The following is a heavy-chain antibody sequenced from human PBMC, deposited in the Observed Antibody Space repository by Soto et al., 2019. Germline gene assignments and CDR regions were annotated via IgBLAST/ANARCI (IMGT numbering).Heavy chain of an antibody. CDR1: GGSFSVYY. D-gene: IGHD1-26*01. CDR2: INHSGST. CDR3: AGIVGATGAFDI. V-gene: IGHV4-34*01. Sequence: LSLTCAVYGGSFSVYYWSWIRQPPGKGLEWIGEINHSGSTNYNPSLKSRVTISVDTSKNQFSLKLSSVTAADTAVYYCAGIVGATGAFDIWGQGTMVTVSS. J-gene: IGHJ3*02.